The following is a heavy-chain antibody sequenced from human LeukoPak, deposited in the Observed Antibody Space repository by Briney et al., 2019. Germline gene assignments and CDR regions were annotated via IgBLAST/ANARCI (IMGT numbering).Heavy chain of an antibody. CDR1: GFTFSDYD. J-gene: IGHJ4*02. Sequence: GGSLRLSCAASGFTFSDYDMHWIRQATGKGLEWVSAIGTAGDTYYTGSVKGRFTISRENAKNSLYLQMNSLRAGDTAVYYCARVAKERVGGVYYFDYWGQGTLVTVSS. CDR3: ARVAKERVGGVYYFDY. CDR2: IGTAGDT. D-gene: IGHD1-1*01. V-gene: IGHV3-13*01.